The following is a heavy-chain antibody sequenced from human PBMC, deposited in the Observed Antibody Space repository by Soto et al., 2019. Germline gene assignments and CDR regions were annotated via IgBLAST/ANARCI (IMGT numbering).Heavy chain of an antibody. CDR3: AREVFGSFIVRATLLRHNWFDP. CDR2: IYYSGST. J-gene: IGHJ5*02. V-gene: IGHV4-30-4*01. Sequence: SETLSLTCTVSGGSISSGDYYWSWIRQPPGKGLEWIGYIYYSGSTYYNPSLKSRVTISVDTSKNQFSLKLSSVTAADTAVYYCAREVFGSFIVRATLLRHNWFDPWGQGTLVTVSS. D-gene: IGHD1-26*01. CDR1: GGSISSGDYY.